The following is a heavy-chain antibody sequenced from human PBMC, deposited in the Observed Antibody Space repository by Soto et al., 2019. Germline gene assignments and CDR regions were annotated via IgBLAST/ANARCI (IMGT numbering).Heavy chain of an antibody. Sequence: GESLRLSCAASGFTFSSYGMHWVRQAPGKGLALVAVISYDGSNKYYADSVKSRFTISRVNSKNTLYLQKNSLRAEDTAVYYIAKNLWSQYSNYYYYYGMDVWGQGFTVTVS. V-gene: IGHV3-30*18. CDR2: ISYDGSNK. D-gene: IGHD4-4*01. CDR3: AKNLWSQYSNYYYYYGMDV. J-gene: IGHJ6*02. CDR1: GFTFSSYG.